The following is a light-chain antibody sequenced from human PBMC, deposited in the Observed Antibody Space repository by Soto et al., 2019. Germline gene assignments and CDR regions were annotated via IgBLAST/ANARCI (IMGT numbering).Light chain of an antibody. CDR3: QQYDNWLGT. J-gene: IGKJ1*01. CDR2: DAS. Sequence: EVVMTQSPATLSVSPGERATLSCRASQSVSSNLAWYQQTPGQAPRLLIFDASTRATGIPARFSGSGSGTDFTLTISSLQSEAFAVYYCQQYDNWLGTFGQGTKVEVK. V-gene: IGKV3D-15*01. CDR1: QSVSSN.